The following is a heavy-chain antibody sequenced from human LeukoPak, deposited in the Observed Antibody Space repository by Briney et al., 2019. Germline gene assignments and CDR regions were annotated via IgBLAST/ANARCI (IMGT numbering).Heavy chain of an antibody. Sequence: ASVKVSCKASGCTFTSYGISWVRQAPGQGLEWMGWISAYNGNTNYAQKLQGRATMTTDTSTSTAYMELRSLRSDDTAVYYCARNPLGVVIDDYWGQGTLVTVSS. V-gene: IGHV1-18*01. D-gene: IGHD3-3*01. CDR2: ISAYNGNT. CDR3: ARNPLGVVIDDY. CDR1: GCTFTSYG. J-gene: IGHJ4*02.